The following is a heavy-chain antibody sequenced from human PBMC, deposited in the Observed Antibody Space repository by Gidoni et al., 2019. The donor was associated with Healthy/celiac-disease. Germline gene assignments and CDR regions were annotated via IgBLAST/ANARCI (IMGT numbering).Heavy chain of an antibody. D-gene: IGHD2-15*01. CDR1: GGTFSSYA. CDR2: IIPIFGTA. CDR3: ARSFLSFGYCSGGSCYHYFDY. Sequence: QVQLVQSGAEVQKPGSSVKVSCKASGGTFSSYAISWVRQAPGQGLEWMGGIIPIFGTANYAQKFQGRVTITADESTSTAYMELSSLRSEDTAVYYCARSFLSFGYCSGGSCYHYFDYWGQGTLVTVSS. V-gene: IGHV1-69*01. J-gene: IGHJ4*02.